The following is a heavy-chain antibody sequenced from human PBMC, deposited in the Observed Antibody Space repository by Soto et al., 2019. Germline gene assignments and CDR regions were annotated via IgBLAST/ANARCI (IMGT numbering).Heavy chain of an antibody. CDR1: GVIFSYHF. V-gene: IGHV3-72*01. D-gene: IGHD3-22*01. Sequence: EVQLVESGGGLVQPGGSLRLSCAASGVIFSYHFMYWVRQTPVKGLEWVGRSRDKAKSYATEYAASVRGRFTVSRDASKNSLYLEMNNLKTEDTAVYFCTTTHYDGTYYILGGNWGQGTLVTVSS. CDR2: SRDKAKSYAT. J-gene: IGHJ4*02. CDR3: TTTHYDGTYYILGGN.